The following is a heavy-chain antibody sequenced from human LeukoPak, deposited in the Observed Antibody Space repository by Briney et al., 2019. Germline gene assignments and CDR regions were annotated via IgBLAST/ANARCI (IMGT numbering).Heavy chain of an antibody. J-gene: IGHJ4*02. Sequence: GGSLRLSCAASGFTFSSYAMSWVRQDPGKGLEWVSTVSGSAATTYYADSVKGRFTISRDNSKNTLYLQMNSLRAEGTAVYYCAKDRGGRWLQFVYWGQGTLVTVSS. V-gene: IGHV3-23*01. D-gene: IGHD5-24*01. CDR1: GFTFSSYA. CDR3: AKDRGGRWLQFVY. CDR2: VSGSAATT.